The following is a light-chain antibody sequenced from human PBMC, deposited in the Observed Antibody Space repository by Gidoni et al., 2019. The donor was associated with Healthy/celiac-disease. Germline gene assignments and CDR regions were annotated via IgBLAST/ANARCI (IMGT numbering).Light chain of an antibody. V-gene: IGLV1-44*01. CDR1: SSNIGSNT. CDR3: AAWDDSLNGHVV. J-gene: IGLJ2*01. Sequence: QSVLPQPPSASGTPGQRVTISCSGSSSNIGSNTVNWYQQPPGTAPKLLIYSNNQRPSGVPDRFSGSKSGTSASLAISGLQSEDEADYYCAAWDDSLNGHVVFGGGTKLTVL. CDR2: SNN.